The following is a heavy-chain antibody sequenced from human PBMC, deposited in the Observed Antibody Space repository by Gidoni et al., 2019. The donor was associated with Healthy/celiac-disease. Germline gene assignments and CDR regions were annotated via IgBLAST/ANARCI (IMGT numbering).Heavy chain of an antibody. CDR2: ISSRGSTI. Sequence: EVQLVESGGGLVQPGGSLRLSCAASGFTFSSYEMNWVRQAPGKGLEWVSYISSRGSTIYYAYSVNGRFTISRDNAKNSLYLQMNSLRAEDTAVYYCAREGWELLFDDAFDIWGQGTMVTVSS. V-gene: IGHV3-48*03. CDR1: GFTFSSYE. J-gene: IGHJ3*02. CDR3: AREGWELLFDDAFDI. D-gene: IGHD1-26*01.